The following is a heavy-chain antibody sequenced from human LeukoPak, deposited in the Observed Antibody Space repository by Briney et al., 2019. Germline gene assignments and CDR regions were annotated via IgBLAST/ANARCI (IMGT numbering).Heavy chain of an antibody. CDR3: AREWSGFDF. CDR2: ISSSGSA. V-gene: IGHV4-59*01. Sequence: SETLSPTCTVSGGSISSYYWSWIRQPPGKGLEWIAHISSSGSAIYNPSLMSRVSMAVDTSKNQFSLRLISVTAADTAVYYCAREWSGFDFWGQGIMVTVSS. CDR1: GGSISSYY. J-gene: IGHJ3*01. D-gene: IGHD2-15*01.